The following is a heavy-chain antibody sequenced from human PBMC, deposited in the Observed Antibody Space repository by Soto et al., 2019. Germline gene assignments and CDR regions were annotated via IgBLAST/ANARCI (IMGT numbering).Heavy chain of an antibody. J-gene: IGHJ4*02. CDR1: GGSFSGYY. V-gene: IGHV4-34*01. D-gene: IGHD3-10*01. CDR3: ARMERGRRPLFFGLFDY. Sequence: SETLSLTCAVYGGSFSGYYWSWIRQPPGKGLEWIGEINHSGSTNYNPSLKSRVTISVDTSKNQFSLKLSSVTAADTAVYYCARMERGRRPLFFGLFDYWGQGTLVTVSS. CDR2: INHSGST.